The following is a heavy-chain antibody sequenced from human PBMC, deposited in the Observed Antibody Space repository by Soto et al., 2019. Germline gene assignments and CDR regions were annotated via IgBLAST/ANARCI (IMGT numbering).Heavy chain of an antibody. D-gene: IGHD6-25*01. V-gene: IGHV1-46*01. CDR3: ARDGVSSARSSNYYYGMDG. J-gene: IGHJ6*02. CDR1: EYAFTSYN. CDR2: INPSGGST. Sequence: AAFQVSWKSSEYAFTSYNRHWVQPAPGQGLEWMGIINPSGGSTSYAQKCKGRVTMTRDTSTSTVYMELSSLRSEDTAVYYCARDGVSSARSSNYYYGMDGWGQGITVTIS.